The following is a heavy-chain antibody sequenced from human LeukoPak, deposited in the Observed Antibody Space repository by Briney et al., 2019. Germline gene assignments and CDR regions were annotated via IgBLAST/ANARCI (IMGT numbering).Heavy chain of an antibody. J-gene: IGHJ4*02. CDR2: ISSGSSYI. Sequence: GGSLRLSCAASGFTFSSYSMNWVRQAPGKGLEWVSSISSGSSYIYYADSVKGRFTISRDNAKNSLYLQINSLRAEDTAVYYCARHEPHIYGDYYFDYWGQGTLVTVSS. CDR1: GFTFSSYS. CDR3: ARHEPHIYGDYYFDY. D-gene: IGHD4-17*01. V-gene: IGHV3-21*01.